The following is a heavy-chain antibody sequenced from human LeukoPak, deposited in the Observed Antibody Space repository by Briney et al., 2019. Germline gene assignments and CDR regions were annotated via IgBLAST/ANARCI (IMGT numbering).Heavy chain of an antibody. CDR2: INHSRDT. CDR3: AREDYYFDS. CDR1: GGSITAYY. V-gene: IGHV4-34*01. J-gene: IGHJ4*02. Sequence: SETLSLTCSVYGGSITAYYWSWIRQPPGKGLEWIGEINHSRDTKYNPSLESRVTILLDASKNEFSLNLNSVTAADTAVYYCAREDYYFDSWGQGTLVTVSS.